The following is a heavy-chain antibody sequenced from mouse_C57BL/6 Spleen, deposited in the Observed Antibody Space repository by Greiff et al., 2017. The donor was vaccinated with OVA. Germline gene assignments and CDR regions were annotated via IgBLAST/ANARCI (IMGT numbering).Heavy chain of an antibody. Sequence: EVKVVESGGGLVKPGGSLKLSCAASGFTFSGYAMSWVRQTPEKRLEWVATISDGGSYTYYPDNVKGRFTISRDNAKNNLYLQMSHLKSEDTAMYYCAREGAHYYGSSYDYFDYWGQGTTLTVSS. CDR3: AREGAHYYGSSYDYFDY. CDR1: GFTFSGYA. V-gene: IGHV5-4*01. CDR2: ISDGGSYT. D-gene: IGHD1-1*01. J-gene: IGHJ2*01.